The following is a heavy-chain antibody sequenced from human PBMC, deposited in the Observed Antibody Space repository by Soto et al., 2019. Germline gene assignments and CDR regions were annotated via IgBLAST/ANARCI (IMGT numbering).Heavy chain of an antibody. D-gene: IGHD3-3*01. CDR2: ISAYKGNT. Sequence: ASVKVSCKVSGYPFDNYGITWVRQAPGQGLEWMGWISAYKGNTNYAQRLQGRVTLTTDTSTTTAYMELRSLRSDDTAVYYCGRAVERFLEWLSGPGDYYGKDVWGQGTTVTVSS. V-gene: IGHV1-18*01. J-gene: IGHJ6*02. CDR3: GRAVERFLEWLSGPGDYYGKDV. CDR1: GYPFDNYG.